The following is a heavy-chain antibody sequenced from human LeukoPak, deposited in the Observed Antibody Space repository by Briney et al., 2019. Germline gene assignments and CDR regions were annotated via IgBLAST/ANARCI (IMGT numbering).Heavy chain of an antibody. D-gene: IGHD3-10*01. V-gene: IGHV3-30*18. CDR3: AKDVSGSYYYGMDV. Sequence: GGSLRLSCAPSGFTFSSYGMLWVRQAPGKGREGVAFISYDGSNKYFADSVRGRFTISRDNSKNTLYLQLNTLRAEDTAMYYCAKDVSGSYYYGMDVWGQGTTVTVSS. CDR1: GFTFSSYG. CDR2: ISYDGSNK. J-gene: IGHJ6*02.